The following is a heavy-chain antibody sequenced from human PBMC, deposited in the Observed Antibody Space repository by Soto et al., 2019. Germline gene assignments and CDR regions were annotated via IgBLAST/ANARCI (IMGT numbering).Heavy chain of an antibody. D-gene: IGHD1-1*01. CDR1: GFTSTNVA. CDR3: AKLYWNPRYFDY. Sequence: GGSLRLSCVASGFTSTNVAMTWVRQAPGKGLEWVSSITDGGGSTDYADSVKGRFTISRDNSKSTLYLQMNNLRADDTAVYYCAKLYWNPRYFDYWGQGARVTVSS. J-gene: IGHJ4*02. V-gene: IGHV3-23*01. CDR2: ITDGGGST.